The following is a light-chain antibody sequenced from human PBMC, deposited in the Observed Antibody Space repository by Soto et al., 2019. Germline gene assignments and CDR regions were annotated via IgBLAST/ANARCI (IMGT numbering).Light chain of an antibody. V-gene: IGKV1-5*03. CDR3: QQYRATWT. Sequence: DIQMTQSPSTLSASVGDRVTITCRASESISSWLAWFQQKPGKAPKLLIYKASILQRGVSSRFSGSESGTEFTLTISSLQPDDFATYFGQQYRATWTLGQGTKVEIK. J-gene: IGKJ1*01. CDR2: KAS. CDR1: ESISSW.